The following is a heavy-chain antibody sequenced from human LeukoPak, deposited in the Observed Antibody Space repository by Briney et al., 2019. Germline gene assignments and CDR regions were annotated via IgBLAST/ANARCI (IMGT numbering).Heavy chain of an antibody. V-gene: IGHV1-2*02. Sequence: ASVKVSCKASGYSFADYYMHWVRQAPGQGLEWMGWIKPNSGGTRSAQKFQGRVTMTRDTSISTAYMELSSLRYDDTAVYYCATNILVRDIINWFDPWGQGTLVTDSS. CDR2: IKPNSGGT. J-gene: IGHJ5*02. CDR3: ATNILVRDIINWFDP. CDR1: GYSFADYY. D-gene: IGHD3-10*01.